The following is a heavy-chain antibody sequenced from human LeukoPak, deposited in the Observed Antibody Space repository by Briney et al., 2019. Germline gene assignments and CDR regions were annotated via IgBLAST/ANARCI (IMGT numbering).Heavy chain of an antibody. V-gene: IGHV3-11*04. J-gene: IGHJ3*02. CDR3: ARDGTFDI. D-gene: IGHD1-26*01. CDR2: MDASGTTV. CDR1: GFTFSGYS. Sequence: GGSLRLSCAASGFTFSGYSMSWIRQAPGKGLEWVSHMDASGTTVLYADSVKGRFTISRDNAKNSLSLQMNSLRADDTALYYCARDGTFDIWGQGTMVTVSS.